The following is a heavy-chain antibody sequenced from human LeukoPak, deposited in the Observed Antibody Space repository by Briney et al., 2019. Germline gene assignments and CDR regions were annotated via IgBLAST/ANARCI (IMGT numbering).Heavy chain of an antibody. V-gene: IGHV3-23*01. CDR1: GFTFSSYA. Sequence: PGGSLRLSCAASGFTFSSYAMSWVRQAPGKGLEWVSAISGSGGSTYYADSVKGRFTISRDNSKNTLYLQMNSLRAEDTAVYCCAKDLEPDDILTGCGAFDYWGQGTLVTVSS. CDR2: ISGSGGST. CDR3: AKDLEPDDILTGCGAFDY. J-gene: IGHJ4*02. D-gene: IGHD3-9*01.